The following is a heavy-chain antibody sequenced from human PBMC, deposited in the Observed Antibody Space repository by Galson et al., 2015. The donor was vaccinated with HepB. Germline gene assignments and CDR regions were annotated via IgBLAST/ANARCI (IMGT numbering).Heavy chain of an antibody. J-gene: IGHJ4*03. CDR1: GDSVSNNYAA. D-gene: IGHD3-22*01. CDR2: TYYRSKWYN. Sequence: CAISGDSVSNNYAAWNWIRQSPSRGLEWLGRTYYRSKWYNDYANSVKSRVTINSDTSKNQFSLHLKSVTPDDTAVYYCAREIHKYFYDSSGYDYWGQGTFVVVSS. V-gene: IGHV6-1*01. CDR3: AREIHKYFYDSSGYDY.